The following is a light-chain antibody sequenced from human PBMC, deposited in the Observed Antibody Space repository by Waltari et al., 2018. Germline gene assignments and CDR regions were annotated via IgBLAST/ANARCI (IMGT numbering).Light chain of an antibody. J-gene: IGLJ1*01. CDR2: EVT. V-gene: IGLV2-8*01. CDR1: SSDVGAYNH. CDR3: SSYAGNNNCV. Sequence: QSALTQPPSASGSPGQSVTISCTGTSSDVGAYNHVPWYQQYPGKAPKLMIYEVTKRPSGVPDRFSASKSGNTASLTVSGLQAEDEADYYCSSYAGNNNCVFGTGTKVTVL.